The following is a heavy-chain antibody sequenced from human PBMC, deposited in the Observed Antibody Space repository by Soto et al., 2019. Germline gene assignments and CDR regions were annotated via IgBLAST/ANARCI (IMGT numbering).Heavy chain of an antibody. J-gene: IGHJ4*02. CDR1: GGSISSGGYY. D-gene: IGHD4-17*01. V-gene: IGHV4-31*03. Sequence: SETLSLTCTVSGGSISSGGYYWSWIRQHPGKGLEWIGYIYYSGSTYYNPSLKSRVTISVDTSKNQFSLKLSSVTAADTAVYYCARANAYGDYILGVDYWGQGTLVTVSS. CDR2: IYYSGST. CDR3: ARANAYGDYILGVDY.